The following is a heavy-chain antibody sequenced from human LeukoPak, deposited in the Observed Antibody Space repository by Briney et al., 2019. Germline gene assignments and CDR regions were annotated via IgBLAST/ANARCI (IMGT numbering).Heavy chain of an antibody. J-gene: IGHJ4*02. V-gene: IGHV3-53*01. Sequence: GGSLRLSCTASGFTVSSNYMSWVRQARGKGVEWVSVIYSGGSTYYADSVKGRFTISSANSKNTLYLQMNNLSPEDTAIYYCAKDRWTTPVGGGSFPFWGQGTLVAVS. D-gene: IGHD2-15*01. CDR2: IYSGGST. CDR3: AKDRWTTPVGGGSFPF. CDR1: GFTVSSNY.